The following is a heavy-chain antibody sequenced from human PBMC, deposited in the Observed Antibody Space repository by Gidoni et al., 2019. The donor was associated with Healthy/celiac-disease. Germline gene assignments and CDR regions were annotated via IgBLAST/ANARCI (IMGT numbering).Heavy chain of an antibody. Sequence: QVQLVQSGAEVKKPGASVKVSCKASGYTFTSYGISWVRQAPGQGLEWMGWISAYNGNTNYAQKLQGRVTMTTDTSTSTAYMELRSLRSDDTAVYYCARDREFDIVVVPAAMSPGDPDFDYWGQGTLVTVSS. J-gene: IGHJ4*02. V-gene: IGHV1-18*01. D-gene: IGHD2-2*01. CDR3: ARDREFDIVVVPAAMSPGDPDFDY. CDR2: ISAYNGNT. CDR1: GYTFTSYG.